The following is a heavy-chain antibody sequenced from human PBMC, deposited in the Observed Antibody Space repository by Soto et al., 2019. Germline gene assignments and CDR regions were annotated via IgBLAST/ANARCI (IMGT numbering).Heavy chain of an antibody. V-gene: IGHV3-21*01. Sequence: EVQLVESGGGLVKPGGSLRLSCVASGFAFSSYSMNWVRQAPGKGLEWVSSITSTGSYMYYADSAKGRFTISRDNAKNSLYLQMSSLRGEDTALYYCARGPYYDFWSGYPVDFWGQGTLVTVSS. CDR3: ARGPYYDFWSGYPVDF. CDR2: ITSTGSYM. J-gene: IGHJ4*02. D-gene: IGHD3-3*01. CDR1: GFAFSSYS.